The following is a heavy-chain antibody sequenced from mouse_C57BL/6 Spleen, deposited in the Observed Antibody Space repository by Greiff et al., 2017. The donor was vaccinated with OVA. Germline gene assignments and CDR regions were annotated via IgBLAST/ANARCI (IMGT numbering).Heavy chain of an antibody. CDR3: ARGYGYDVPFAY. J-gene: IGHJ3*01. V-gene: IGHV1-84*01. Sequence: VHLVESGPELVKPGASVKISCKASGYTFTDYYINWVKQRPGQGLEWIGWIYPGSGNTKYNEKFKGKATLTVDTSSSTAYIQLSSLTSEDSAVYVCARGYGYDVPFAYWGQGTMVTVSA. CDR2: IYPGSGNT. CDR1: GYTFTDYY. D-gene: IGHD2-2*01.